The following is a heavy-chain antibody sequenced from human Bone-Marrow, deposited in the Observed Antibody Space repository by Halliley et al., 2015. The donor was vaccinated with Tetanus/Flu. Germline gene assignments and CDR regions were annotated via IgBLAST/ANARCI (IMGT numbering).Heavy chain of an antibody. J-gene: IGHJ4*02. V-gene: IGHV3-21*01. Sequence: AASGFTFSTYSMNWVRQAPGKGLEWVSSISSSSRYIFYADSVKGRFTISRDNAKNSMYLQMSSLRAEDTAVYYCARDPGDFYDGISYFLYYLDNWGQGTQVTVSS. D-gene: IGHD3-22*01. CDR2: ISSSSRYI. CDR3: ARDPGDFYDGISYFLYYLDN. CDR1: GFTFSTYS.